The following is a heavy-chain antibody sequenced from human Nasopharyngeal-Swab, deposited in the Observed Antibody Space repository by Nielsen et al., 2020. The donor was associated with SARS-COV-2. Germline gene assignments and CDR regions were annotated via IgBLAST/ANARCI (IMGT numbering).Heavy chain of an antibody. CDR2: ISYDGSIK. Sequence: GESLKISCAASGFTFSSYAMHWVRQAPGKGLDWVGVISYDGSIKKSADSVEGRFTISRDNSKNTLYLQMNSLRADDTAVYYCARGGSSGESSFDYWGQGTLVTVSA. CDR3: ARGGSSGESSFDY. D-gene: IGHD5-12*01. J-gene: IGHJ4*02. V-gene: IGHV3-30-3*01. CDR1: GFTFSSYA.